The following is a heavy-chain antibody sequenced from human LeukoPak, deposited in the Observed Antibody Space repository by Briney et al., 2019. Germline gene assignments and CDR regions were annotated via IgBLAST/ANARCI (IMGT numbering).Heavy chain of an antibody. J-gene: IGHJ4*02. V-gene: IGHV4-59*01. Sequence: SETLSLTCTVSGGSISSYYWSWIRQPPGKGLEWVGYIYYSGTTNYNPSLKSRVTISVDTSKNQLSLKLSSVTAADTAVYYCARGVYIAAAQYGYWGQGTLVSVSS. CDR2: IYYSGTT. CDR1: GGSISSYY. CDR3: ARGVYIAAAQYGY. D-gene: IGHD6-13*01.